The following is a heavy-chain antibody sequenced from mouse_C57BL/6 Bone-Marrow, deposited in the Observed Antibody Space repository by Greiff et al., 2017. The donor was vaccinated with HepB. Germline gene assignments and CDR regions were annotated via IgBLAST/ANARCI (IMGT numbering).Heavy chain of an antibody. CDR2: ISSGGDYI. V-gene: IGHV5-9-1*02. CDR3: TRDLYGRAWFAY. J-gene: IGHJ3*01. Sequence: DVMLVESGEGLVKPGGSLKLSCAASGFTFSSYAMSWVRQTPEKRLEWVAYISSGGDYIYYADTVKGRFTISRDNARNTLYLQMSRLKSEDTAMYYCTRDLYGRAWFAYWGQGTLVTVSA. CDR1: GFTFSSYA. D-gene: IGHD1-1*01.